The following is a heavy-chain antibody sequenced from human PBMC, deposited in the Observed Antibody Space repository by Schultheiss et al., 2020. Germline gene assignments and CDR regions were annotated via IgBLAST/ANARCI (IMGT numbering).Heavy chain of an antibody. D-gene: IGHD3-22*01. J-gene: IGHJ5*02. V-gene: IGHV4-39*01. CDR2: IYYSGST. Sequence: SETLSLICTVSGDSISSNSYYWGWIRQPPGKGLEWIGSIYYSGSTYYNPSLKSRVTISVDTSKNQFSLKLSSVTAADTAVYYCARRGYYDSTFDPWGQGTLVTVSS. CDR1: GDSISSNSYY. CDR3: ARRGYYDSTFDP.